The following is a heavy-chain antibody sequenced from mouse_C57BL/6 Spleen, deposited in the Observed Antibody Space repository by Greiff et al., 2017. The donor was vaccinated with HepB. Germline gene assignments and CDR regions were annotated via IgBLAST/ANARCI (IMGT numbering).Heavy chain of an antibody. CDR3: ARPTVVARYAMDY. CDR2: ISNGGGST. CDR1: GFTFSDYY. D-gene: IGHD1-1*01. J-gene: IGHJ4*01. Sequence: EVKLMESGGGLVQPGGSLKLSCAASGFTFSDYYMYWVRQTPEKRLEWVAYISNGGGSTYYPDTVKGRFTISRDNAKNTLYLQMSRLKSEDTAMYYCARPTVVARYAMDYWGQGTSVTVSS. V-gene: IGHV5-12*01.